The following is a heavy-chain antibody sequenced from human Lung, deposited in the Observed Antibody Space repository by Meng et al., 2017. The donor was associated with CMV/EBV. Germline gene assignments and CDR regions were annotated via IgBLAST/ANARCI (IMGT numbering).Heavy chain of an antibody. V-gene: IGHV4-4*02. CDR3: LRRSGGSV. J-gene: IGHJ1*01. CDR1: GASITNHNG. Sequence: QVHCREPGPALLKTSETLSFTFAVPGASITNHNGSSWLRQPPGKGLEWIGDIPHRGSSAYNPSLKSRVSMSIDKSKNQFSLKLTSVTAADTAVYHCLRRSGGSVWGQGTLVTVSS. D-gene: IGHD3-10*01. CDR2: IPHRGSS.